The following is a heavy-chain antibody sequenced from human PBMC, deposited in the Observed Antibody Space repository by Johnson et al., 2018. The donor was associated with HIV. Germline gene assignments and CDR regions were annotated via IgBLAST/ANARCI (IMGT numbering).Heavy chain of an antibody. Sequence: VQLVESGGGVVQPGRSLRLSCAASGFTFSSYWMSWVRQAPGKGLEWVANIKQDGSEKYYVDSVKGRCTISRDNSKTTLLLQMNSLRVDDTAMYYCARGHHDSGYPLGAFDIWGQGTMVSVSS. V-gene: IGHV3-7*04. CDR3: ARGHHDSGYPLGAFDI. D-gene: IGHD3-22*01. CDR1: GFTFSSYW. CDR2: IKQDGSEK. J-gene: IGHJ3*02.